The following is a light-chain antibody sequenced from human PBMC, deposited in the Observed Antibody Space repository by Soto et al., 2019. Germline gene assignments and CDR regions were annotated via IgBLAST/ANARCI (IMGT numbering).Light chain of an antibody. CDR3: CSYADTSTFWVV. CDR2: EGT. J-gene: IGLJ3*02. Sequence: QSALTQPASVSGSPGQSITISCSGTSSDFGGYNVVSWYQQHPGKAPKLIIYEGTKRPSGVSNRFSGSKSGNAASLTNSGLQTEDEADYYCCSYADTSTFWVVFGGGTKLTVL. V-gene: IGLV2-23*03. CDR1: SSDFGGYNV.